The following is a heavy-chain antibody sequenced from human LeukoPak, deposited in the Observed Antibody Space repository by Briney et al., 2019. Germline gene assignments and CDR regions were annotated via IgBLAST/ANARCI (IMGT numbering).Heavy chain of an antibody. CDR2: INSNSGGT. Sequence: GASVKVSCKASGYTFTGYYMHWVRQAPGQGLEWMGRINSNSGGTNYAQKFQGRVTMTRDTSISTAYMELSRLRSDDTAVYYCAAMTTVTYDNYYYYYMDVWGKGTTVTVSS. CDR1: GYTFTGYY. CDR3: AAMTTVTYDNYYYYYMDV. V-gene: IGHV1-2*06. J-gene: IGHJ6*03. D-gene: IGHD4-17*01.